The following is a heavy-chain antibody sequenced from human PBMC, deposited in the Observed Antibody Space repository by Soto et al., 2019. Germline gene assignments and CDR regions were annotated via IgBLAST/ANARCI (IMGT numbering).Heavy chain of an antibody. CDR3: ARVSGYSYGFDGMDV. Sequence: ASLKVSCKASGYTFTSYYMHCVRKTPGQGLEWMGIINPSGGSTSYAQKFQGRVTMTRDTSTSTVYMELSSLRSEDTAVYYCARVSGYSYGFDGMDVWGQGTTVTVSS. CDR1: GYTFTSYY. CDR2: INPSGGST. J-gene: IGHJ6*02. D-gene: IGHD5-18*01. V-gene: IGHV1-46*01.